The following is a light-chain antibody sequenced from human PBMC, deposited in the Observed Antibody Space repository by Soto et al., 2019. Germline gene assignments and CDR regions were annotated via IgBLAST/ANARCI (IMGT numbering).Light chain of an antibody. CDR1: QGINSY. CDR2: AAS. Sequence: IQLTQSPSSLSASVGDRVTITCRASQGINSYLAWYQQKPGKAPNLLISAASTLQSGVPSRFSGSGSGTDFSLTISSLQPEDDATYYCQQLDDYTITFGQGTRLEIK. V-gene: IGKV1-9*01. CDR3: QQLDDYTIT. J-gene: IGKJ5*01.